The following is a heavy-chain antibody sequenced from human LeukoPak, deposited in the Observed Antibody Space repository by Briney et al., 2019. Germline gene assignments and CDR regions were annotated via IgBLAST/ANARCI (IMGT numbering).Heavy chain of an antibody. Sequence: SQTLSLTCAISGDSVSSNSAAWNWIRQSPSRGLEWLGRTYYRSKWYNDYEVSVRSLITINADTYKNQFSLQLNSVTPEDTAVYYCARARRGTYSSSWLNFDYWGQGTLVTVSS. CDR3: ARARRGTYSSSWLNFDY. D-gene: IGHD6-13*01. CDR1: GDSVSSNSAA. CDR2: TYYRSKWYN. J-gene: IGHJ4*02. V-gene: IGHV6-1*01.